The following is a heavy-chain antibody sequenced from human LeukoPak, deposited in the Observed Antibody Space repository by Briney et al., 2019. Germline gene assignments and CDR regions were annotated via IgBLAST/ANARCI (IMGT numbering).Heavy chain of an antibody. CDR2: ISGSGGST. D-gene: IGHD2-2*01. CDR3: ARDYAGHCSSTSCYYDYYYYYMDV. CDR1: GFTFSSYA. J-gene: IGHJ6*03. Sequence: GGSLRLSCAASGFTFSSYAMSWVRQAPGKGLEWVSAISGSGGSTYYADSVKGRFTISRDNSKNTLYLQMNSLRAEDTAVYYCARDYAGHCSSTSCYYDYYYYYMDVWGKGTTVTISS. V-gene: IGHV3-23*01.